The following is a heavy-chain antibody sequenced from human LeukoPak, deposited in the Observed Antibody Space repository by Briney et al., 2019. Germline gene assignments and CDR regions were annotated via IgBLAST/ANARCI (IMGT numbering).Heavy chain of an antibody. D-gene: IGHD3-22*01. CDR3: ARQDSSGYFYFDL. CDR2: IYYSGST. Sequence: SQTLSLTCTVSGGSISSGGYYWSWIRQHPGKGLEWIGYIYYSGSTYYNPSLKSRVTISVDTSKNQFSLKLSSVTAADTAVYYCARQDSSGYFYFDLWGQGTLVTVSS. J-gene: IGHJ4*02. CDR1: GGSISSGGYY. V-gene: IGHV4-31*03.